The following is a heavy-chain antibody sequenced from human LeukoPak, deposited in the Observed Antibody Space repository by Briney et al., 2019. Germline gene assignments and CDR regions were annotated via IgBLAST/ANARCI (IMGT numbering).Heavy chain of an antibody. Sequence: GSLRLSCATSGFTFSIYSMNWVRRAPGKGLEWLSYIRSSSRTIYYADSVKGRFTISRDNAKNSLYLQMNSLRAEDTAVYYCARDGSGRVPEMSAPDYWGQGTLVTVSS. J-gene: IGHJ4*02. V-gene: IGHV3-48*01. D-gene: IGHD3-10*01. CDR3: ARDGSGRVPEMSAPDY. CDR2: IRSSSRTI. CDR1: GFTFSIYS.